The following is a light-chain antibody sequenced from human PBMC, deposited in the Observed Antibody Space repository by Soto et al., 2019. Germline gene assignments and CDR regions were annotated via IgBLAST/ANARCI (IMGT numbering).Light chain of an antibody. J-gene: IGKJ2*01. V-gene: IGKV3-15*01. CDR1: QSVSSN. Sequence: EIVMTQSPATLSVSPGERATLSCRASQSVSSNLAWYQQKPGQAPRLIIYGSSTRATGIPARFSGSGSGTEFTLTISSLQSEDFAVYYCQQYNNWSPEDPFGQGTKLEIK. CDR2: GSS. CDR3: QQYNNWSPEDP.